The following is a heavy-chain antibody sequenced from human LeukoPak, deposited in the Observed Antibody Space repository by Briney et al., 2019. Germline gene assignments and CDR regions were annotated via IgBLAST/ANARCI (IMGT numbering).Heavy chain of an antibody. Sequence: GGSLTLSCAASGFTFSSYSMNWVRQAPGKGLEWVSSIRSSSSYIYYADSVKGRFTISRDNAKNSLYLQMNSLRAEDTAVYYCARDDPQGYYFDYWGQGSLVTVSS. CDR3: ARDDPQGYYFDY. CDR1: GFTFSSYS. V-gene: IGHV3-21*01. J-gene: IGHJ4*02. CDR2: IRSSSSYI.